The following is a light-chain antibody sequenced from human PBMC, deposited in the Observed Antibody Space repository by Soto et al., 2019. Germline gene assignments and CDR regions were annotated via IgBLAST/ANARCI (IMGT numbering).Light chain of an antibody. CDR3: SSYTSSSTYV. Sequence: QSVLTQPASVSGSPRQSITISCTGTSSDVGGYNYVSWHQQHPGKAPKLMIYEVSNRPSGVSNRFSGSKSGNTASLTISGLQAEDEADYYCSSYTSSSTYVFGTGTKVTVL. J-gene: IGLJ1*01. V-gene: IGLV2-14*01. CDR1: SSDVGGYNY. CDR2: EVS.